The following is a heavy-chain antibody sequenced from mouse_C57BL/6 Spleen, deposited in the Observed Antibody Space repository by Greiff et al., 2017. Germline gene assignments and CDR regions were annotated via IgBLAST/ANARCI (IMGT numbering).Heavy chain of an antibody. CDR3: ARQGGTGGYWYFDV. D-gene: IGHD3-3*01. CDR2: ISSGGSYT. Sequence: EVQVVESGGDLVKPGGSLKLSCAASGFTFSSYGMSWVRQTPDKRLEWVATISSGGSYTYYPDSVKGRFTISRDNAKNTLYLQMSSLKSEDTAMYYCARQGGTGGYWYFDVWGTGTTVTVSS. J-gene: IGHJ1*03. V-gene: IGHV5-6*01. CDR1: GFTFSSYG.